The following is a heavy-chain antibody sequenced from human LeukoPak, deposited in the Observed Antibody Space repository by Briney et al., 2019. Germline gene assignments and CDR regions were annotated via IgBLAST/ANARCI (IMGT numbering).Heavy chain of an antibody. CDR2: ISWNSGTI. J-gene: IGHJ3*02. CDR3: ARDITMIVDAFDI. CDR1: GFTFDDYA. D-gene: IGHD3-22*01. V-gene: IGHV3-9*01. Sequence: GGSLRLSCAASGFTFDDYAMHWVRQAPGKGLEWVSGISWNSGTIGYADSVKGRFTISRDNAKNSLYLQMNSLRAEDTAVYYCARDITMIVDAFDIWGQGTMVTVSS.